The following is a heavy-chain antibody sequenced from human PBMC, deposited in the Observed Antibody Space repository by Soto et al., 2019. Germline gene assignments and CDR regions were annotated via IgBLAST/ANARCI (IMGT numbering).Heavy chain of an antibody. CDR3: ASDGITLAGSFDY. CDR1: GYTFFNYG. J-gene: IGHJ4*02. D-gene: IGHD6-19*01. Sequence: QVQLVQSGAEVKKPGASVKVSCKASGYTFFNYGISWVRQAPGQGLEWMGWISAYNGNRNYAGKFQGGATMTTETSTSTAYMELRSLRSDDTAVYYCASDGITLAGSFDYWGQGTLVTVSS. V-gene: IGHV1-18*01. CDR2: ISAYNGNR.